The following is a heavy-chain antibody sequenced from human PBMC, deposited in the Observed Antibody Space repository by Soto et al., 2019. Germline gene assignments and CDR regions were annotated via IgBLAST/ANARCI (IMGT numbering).Heavy chain of an antibody. CDR2: MNPNSGHT. CDR3: ASDRSTP. CDR1: GYTFTSHD. J-gene: IGHJ5*02. D-gene: IGHD2-2*01. V-gene: IGHV1-8*01. Sequence: QVQLVQSGAEVKKPGASVKVSCKASGYTFTSHDINWMRQTTGQGLEWMVWMNPNSGHTNYAQKFNGRVSMTRETSISTAYMELTNLRYEDTAIYYCASDRSTPWGQGHLVTVSS.